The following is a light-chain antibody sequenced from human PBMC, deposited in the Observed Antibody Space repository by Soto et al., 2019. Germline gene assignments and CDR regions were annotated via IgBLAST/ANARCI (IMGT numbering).Light chain of an antibody. CDR3: QPYNNWPLT. V-gene: IGKV3-15*01. J-gene: IGKJ4*01. Sequence: EIVLTQSPATLSLYPGERATLSCRASQSVSSYLARYQQKPGQAPRLLIYDTSTRATGVPTRFSGSRSGAEFTLTINSLQSEDFAVYYCQPYNNWPLTFGGGTKVDI. CDR1: QSVSSY. CDR2: DTS.